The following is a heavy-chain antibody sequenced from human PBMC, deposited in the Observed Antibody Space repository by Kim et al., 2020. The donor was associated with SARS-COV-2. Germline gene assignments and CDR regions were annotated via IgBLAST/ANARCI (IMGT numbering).Heavy chain of an antibody. V-gene: IGHV3-74*01. J-gene: IGHJ4*01. D-gene: IGHD2-21*01. CDR2: IGRNSGNT. CDR3: ARGPPRAIPTSVYY. CDR1: QFTFDTYG. Sequence: GGSLRLSCAASQFTFDTYGMHWVRQAPGKGLEWVSCIGRNSGNTSYADSVKGRFTISRDNTKNTLYLQMNSLRAEDTGVYYCARGPPRAIPTSVYYW.